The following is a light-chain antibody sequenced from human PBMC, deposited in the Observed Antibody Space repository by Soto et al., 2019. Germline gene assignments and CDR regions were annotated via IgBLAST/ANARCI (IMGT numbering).Light chain of an antibody. V-gene: IGKV3-20*01. CDR1: QSVSSSY. CDR3: QQYGSSPYYT. Sequence: EIVLTQSPGTLSLSPGERATLSCRAGQSVSSSYLAWYQQKPGQAPRLLIFGASSRATGIPDRFSGSGSGTDFTLTISRLEPEDFAVYYCQQYGSSPYYTFGQGTKLEIK. J-gene: IGKJ2*01. CDR2: GAS.